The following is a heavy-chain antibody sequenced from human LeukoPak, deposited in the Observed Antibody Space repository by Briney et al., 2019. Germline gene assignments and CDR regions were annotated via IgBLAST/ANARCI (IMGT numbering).Heavy chain of an antibody. J-gene: IGHJ4*02. CDR2: INYSGNT. V-gene: IGHV4-59*01. Sequence: SETLSLTCTVSGGSISGYHWSWIRQSPGKGLEWIGYINYSGNTRYKPSLRSRVTISVDTSKNQFSLNVNSVTAADTAVYYCARTSDYDTIGYYLDHWGQGVLATVSS. CDR1: GGSISGYH. CDR3: ARTSDYDTIGYYLDH. D-gene: IGHD3-22*01.